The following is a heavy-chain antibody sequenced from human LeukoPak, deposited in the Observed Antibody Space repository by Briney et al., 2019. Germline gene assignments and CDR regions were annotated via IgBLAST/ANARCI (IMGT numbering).Heavy chain of an antibody. CDR3: ARDNWEFTGWNDLDAFDI. J-gene: IGHJ3*02. V-gene: IGHV4-59*01. CDR1: GGSISSYY. CDR2: IYYSGST. D-gene: IGHD1-1*01. Sequence: KPSETLSLTCTVSGGSISSYYWSWIRQPPGKGLEWIGYIYYSGSTNYNPSLKSRVTISVDTSKNQFSLKLSSVTAADTAVYYCARDNWEFTGWNDLDAFDIWGQGTMVTVSS.